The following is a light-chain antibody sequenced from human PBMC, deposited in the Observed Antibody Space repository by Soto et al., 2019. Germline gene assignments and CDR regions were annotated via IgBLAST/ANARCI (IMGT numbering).Light chain of an antibody. CDR1: SSDVGGYNY. V-gene: IGLV2-8*01. CDR3: SSYAGSKSYV. Sequence: QSALTQPPSASGSPGQSVTISCTGTSSDVGGYNYVSWYQQHPGKAPKLMIFGVSKRPSGVPDRFSGSKSGNTASLTVSGLQPEDEADYYCSSYAGSKSYVFGSGTKVTVL. CDR2: GVS. J-gene: IGLJ1*01.